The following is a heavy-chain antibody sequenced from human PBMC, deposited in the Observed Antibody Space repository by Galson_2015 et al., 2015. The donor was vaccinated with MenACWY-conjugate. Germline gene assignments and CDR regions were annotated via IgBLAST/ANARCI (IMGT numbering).Heavy chain of an antibody. V-gene: IGHV3-7*03. CDR2: IEQDGSEK. CDR1: GFTFNNYW. Sequence: CAASGFTFNNYWLSWVRQVPGKGPGWVANIEQDGSEKYYVDSVRGRFTISRDNAKSSLFLQMNSLRAEDTAVYYCARDLGFYCSHNDCYSPYWGQGTLVTVSS. CDR3: ARDLGFYCSHNDCYSPY. J-gene: IGHJ4*02. D-gene: IGHD2-15*01.